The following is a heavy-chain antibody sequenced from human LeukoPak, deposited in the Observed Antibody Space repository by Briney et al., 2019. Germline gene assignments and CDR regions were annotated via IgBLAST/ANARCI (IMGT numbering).Heavy chain of an antibody. V-gene: IGHV4-59*01. CDR3: ARDLKRYDILTGYGTYYYYGMDV. D-gene: IGHD3-9*01. CDR2: IYYSGST. CDR1: GGSISSYY. J-gene: IGHJ6*02. Sequence: SETLSLTCTVSGGSISSYYWSWIRQPPGKGLEWIGYIYYSGSTNYNPSLKSRVTISVDTFKNQFSLKLSSVTAADTAVYYCARDLKRYDILTGYGTYYYYGMDVWGQGTTVTVSS.